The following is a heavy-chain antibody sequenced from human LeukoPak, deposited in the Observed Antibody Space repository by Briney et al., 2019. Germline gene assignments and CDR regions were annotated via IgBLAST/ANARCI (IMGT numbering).Heavy chain of an antibody. CDR3: ARDRYYDSSGYSGY. V-gene: IGHV3-48*04. D-gene: IGHD3-22*01. CDR2: ISTRGTTI. Sequence: GGSLRLSCAASGFTFSSYAMHWVRQAPGKGLEWISYISTRGTTIYYADSVRGRFTISRDNAKNSLYLQMNSLRAEDTAVYYCARDRYYDSSGYSGYWGQGTLVTVSS. J-gene: IGHJ4*02. CDR1: GFTFSSYA.